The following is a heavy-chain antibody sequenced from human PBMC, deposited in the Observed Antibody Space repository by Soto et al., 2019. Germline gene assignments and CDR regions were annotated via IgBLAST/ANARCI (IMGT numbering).Heavy chain of an antibody. CDR3: ARGSQDSYPGSRIFDF. J-gene: IGHJ4*02. CDR2: ITDTGGDA. Sequence: XGSLILSCVASGITFGGRAMSWVRQAPGEGLEWVSTITDTGGDAKYADSVRGRFTISRDNSKKTLYLQMSSLRADDSAVYFCARGSQDSYPGSRIFDFWGQGTLVTVSS. D-gene: IGHD3-10*01. CDR1: GITFGGRA. V-gene: IGHV3-23*01.